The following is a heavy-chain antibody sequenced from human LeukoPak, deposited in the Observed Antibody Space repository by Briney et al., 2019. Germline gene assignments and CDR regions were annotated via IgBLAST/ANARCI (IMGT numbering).Heavy chain of an antibody. D-gene: IGHD5-18*01. V-gene: IGHV3-21*01. J-gene: IGHJ4*02. CDR3: ARDWDTWAPFDY. CDR2: ISSSSSYI. CDR1: GFTFSSYS. Sequence: GGSLRLSCAASGFTFSSYSMNWVRQAPGKGLEWVSSISSSSSYIYYADSVKGRFTISRDNAKNSLYLQMNSLRAEDTAVYYCARDWDTWAPFDYWGQGTPVTVSS.